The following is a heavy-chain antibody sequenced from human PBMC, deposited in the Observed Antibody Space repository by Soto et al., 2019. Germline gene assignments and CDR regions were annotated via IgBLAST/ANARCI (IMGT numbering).Heavy chain of an antibody. V-gene: IGHV4-34*01. J-gene: IGHJ5*02. CDR1: GGSFSGYY. D-gene: IGHD3-10*01. Sequence: SETLSLTCAVYGGSFSGYYWSWIRQPPGKGLEWIGETNHSGSTNYNPSLKSRVTISVDTSKNQFSLKLSSVTAADTAVYYCATTRKYYYGSGRRGPNWFDPWGQGTLVTVSS. CDR3: ATTRKYYYGSGRRGPNWFDP. CDR2: TNHSGST.